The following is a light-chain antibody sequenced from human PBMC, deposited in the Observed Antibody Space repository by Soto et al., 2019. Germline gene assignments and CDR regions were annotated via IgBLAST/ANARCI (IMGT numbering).Light chain of an antibody. CDR1: QSVSSNY. V-gene: IGKV3-20*01. CDR2: GAA. Sequence: ETVLTQSPGTLSLSPGERATLSCRASQSVSSNYVAWYQHIPGQAPRPLIYGAATRATGIPDRCSGSGSGTGFALTINRLEPEDFAVYYCQKFDRSLPSWTFGQGTKVK. CDR3: QKFDRSLPSWT. J-gene: IGKJ1*01.